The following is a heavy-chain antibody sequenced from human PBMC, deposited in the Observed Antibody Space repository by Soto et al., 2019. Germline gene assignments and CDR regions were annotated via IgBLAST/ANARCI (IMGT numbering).Heavy chain of an antibody. V-gene: IGHV1-18*01. CDR1: GCTFTSYV. CDR2: ISAYNGNT. J-gene: IGHJ6*02. D-gene: IGHD5-18*01. CDR3: ARGQDTAMYYYGMDV. Sequence: ASVKVSCKASGCTFTSYVISWVRQAPGQGLEWMGWISAYNGNTNYAQKLQGRVTMTTDTSTSTAYMELRSLRSDDTAVYYCARGQDTAMYYYGMDVWGQGTTVTVSS.